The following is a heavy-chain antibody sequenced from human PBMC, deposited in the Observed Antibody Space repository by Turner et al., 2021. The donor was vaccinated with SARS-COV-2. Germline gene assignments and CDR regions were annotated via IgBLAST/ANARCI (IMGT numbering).Heavy chain of an antibody. V-gene: IGHV3-53*01. Sequence: EVQLVESGGGLIQPGGSLRLSCAAPGLTVSSNYMSWVRQAPGKGLEWVSVIYSGGSTYYADSVKSRFTISRDNSKNTLYLQMNSLRAEDTAVYYCARDLYYYGMDVWGQGTTVTFSS. CDR2: IYSGGST. CDR3: ARDLYYYGMDV. CDR1: GLTVSSNY. J-gene: IGHJ6*02.